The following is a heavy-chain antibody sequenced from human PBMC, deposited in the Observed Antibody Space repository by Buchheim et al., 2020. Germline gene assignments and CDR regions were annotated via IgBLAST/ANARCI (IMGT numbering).Heavy chain of an antibody. D-gene: IGHD2-2*01. CDR3: ARLYCTSTSCSLDY. CDR2: IYYSGNT. CDR1: GGSFNRVSYY. J-gene: IGHJ4*02. V-gene: IGHV4-61*01. Sequence: QVQLQESGPGLVKPSETLSLTCTVSGGSFNRVSYYWSWIRQPPGKGLEWIGYIYYSGNTNYNPSLKSRVTISLETSKNQFFLKLSSVTAADTAVYYCARLYCTSTSCSLDYWGQGTL.